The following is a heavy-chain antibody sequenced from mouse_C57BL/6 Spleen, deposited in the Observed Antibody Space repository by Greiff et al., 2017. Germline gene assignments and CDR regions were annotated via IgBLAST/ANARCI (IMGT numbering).Heavy chain of an antibody. J-gene: IGHJ2*01. CDR2: INPNNGGT. D-gene: IGHD2-3*01. CDR3: ARCGYYLYYFDY. CDR1: GYTFTDYY. V-gene: IGHV1-26*01. Sequence: EVQLQQSGPELVKPGASVKISCKASGYTFTDYYMNWVKQSHGKSLEWIGDINPNNGGTSYNQKFKGKATLTVDKSSSTAYMELRSLTSEDSAVYYCARCGYYLYYFDYWGQGTTLTVSS.